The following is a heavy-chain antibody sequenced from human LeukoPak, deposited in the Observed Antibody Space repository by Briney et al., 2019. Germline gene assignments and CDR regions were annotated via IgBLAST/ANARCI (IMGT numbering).Heavy chain of an antibody. D-gene: IGHD3-10*01. V-gene: IGHV4-34*01. J-gene: IGHJ4*02. CDR2: INHSGST. CDR1: GGSFSGYY. Sequence: PSETLSLTCAVYGGSFSGYYWSWIRQPPGKGLEWFGEINHSGSTNYNPSLKSRVTISVDTSKNQFSLKLSSVTAADTAVYYCARGRWNYYGSGSYYFDYWGQGTLVTVSS. CDR3: ARGRWNYYGSGSYYFDY.